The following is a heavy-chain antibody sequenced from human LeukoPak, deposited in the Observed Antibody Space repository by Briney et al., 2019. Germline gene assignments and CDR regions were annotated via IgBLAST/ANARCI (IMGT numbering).Heavy chain of an antibody. CDR1: GFTFSSYG. CDR2: IWYDGSNK. V-gene: IGHV3-33*01. J-gene: IGHJ4*02. D-gene: IGHD3-22*01. CDR3: ARDGYYYDSSGYSFDY. Sequence: GGSLRLSCAASGFTFSSYGMHWVRQAPGKGLEWVAVIWYDGSNKYYADSVKGRFTISRDNSKNTLYLQTNSLRAEDTAVYYCARDGYYYDSSGYSFDYWGQGTLVTVSS.